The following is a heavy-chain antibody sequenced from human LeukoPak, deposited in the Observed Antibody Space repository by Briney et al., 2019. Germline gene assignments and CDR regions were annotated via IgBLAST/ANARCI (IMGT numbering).Heavy chain of an antibody. CDR3: AKDPYCSGGSCYSVAWVY. Sequence: GGSLRLSCAASGSTFSSSAMSWVRQAPGKGLEWVSSISGSGSGGSTYYADSVKGRFTISRDNSKNTLYLQMNSLRAEDTAVYYCAKDPYCSGGSCYSVAWVYWGQGTLVTVSS. D-gene: IGHD2-15*01. CDR2: ISGSGSGGST. J-gene: IGHJ4*02. V-gene: IGHV3-23*01. CDR1: GSTFSSSA.